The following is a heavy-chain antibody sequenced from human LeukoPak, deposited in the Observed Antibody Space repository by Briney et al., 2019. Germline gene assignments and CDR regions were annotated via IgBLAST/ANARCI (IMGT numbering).Heavy chain of an antibody. CDR1: GFTVSSNY. Sequence: RSGGSLRLSCAASGFTVSSNYMSWVRQAPGKGLEWVSVIYSGGSTYYADSVKGRFTISRDNSKNTLYLQMNSLRAEDTAVYYCARDADYGDYLFDYWGQGTLVTVSS. CDR2: IYSGGST. D-gene: IGHD4-17*01. J-gene: IGHJ4*02. CDR3: ARDADYGDYLFDY. V-gene: IGHV3-66*01.